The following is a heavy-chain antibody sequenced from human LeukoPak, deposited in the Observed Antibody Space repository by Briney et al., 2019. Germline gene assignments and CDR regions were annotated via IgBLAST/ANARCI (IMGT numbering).Heavy chain of an antibody. CDR3: ARGPAGGIAVASVIVA. CDR1: GYTFIGYY. Sequence: ASVKVSCKTSGYTFIGYYMQWVRQAPGQGLEWLGWINPNSGETNYAQNFQGRVTMTTDTSIRTAYMELTRLTFDDTAVYYCARGPAGGIAVASVIVAWGQGTLVTVSS. D-gene: IGHD6-19*01. V-gene: IGHV1-2*02. J-gene: IGHJ5*02. CDR2: INPNSGET.